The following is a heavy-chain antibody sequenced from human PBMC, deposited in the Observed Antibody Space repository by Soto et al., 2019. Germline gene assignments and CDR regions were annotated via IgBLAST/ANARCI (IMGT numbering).Heavy chain of an antibody. CDR3: AREGGDQGRSSFLDP. J-gene: IGHJ5*02. CDR2: IWYDGSNK. V-gene: IGHV3-33*01. Sequence: GGSLRLSCAASGFTFSSYGMHWVRQAPGKGLEWVAVIWYDGSNKYYADSVKGRFTISRDNSKNTLYLQMNSLRAEDTAVYYCAREGGDQGRSSFLDPWGQGTLVTVSS. D-gene: IGHD3-16*01. CDR1: GFTFSSYG.